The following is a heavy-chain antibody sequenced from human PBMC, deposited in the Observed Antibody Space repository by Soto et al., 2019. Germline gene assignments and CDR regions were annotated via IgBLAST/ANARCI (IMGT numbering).Heavy chain of an antibody. J-gene: IGHJ4*02. D-gene: IGHD6-25*01. CDR1: DCTLSGYG. CDR3: AKAQSGVTRVFDY. CDR2: ISASGGST. Sequence: GGSLRLPCAASDCTLSGYGMNWVRKAPGKGLEWVSAISASGGSTYYADSVRGRLTISRDNSKNILYLQMNSLRAEDTAVYYCAKAQSGVTRVFDYWVQGTLVTVSS. V-gene: IGHV3-23*01.